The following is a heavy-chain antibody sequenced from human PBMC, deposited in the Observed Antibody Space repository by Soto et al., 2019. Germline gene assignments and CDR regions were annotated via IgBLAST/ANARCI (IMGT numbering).Heavy chain of an antibody. D-gene: IGHD6-19*01. Sequence: GGSLRLSCVGSGFTFSSSTLNWVRQSPGKGLEWVASISSSSTYIYYTNSVKGRFTISKDNTKNSLYLQMNSLRAEDTAVYYCARSSGWMDQFDYWGQGALVTVSS. CDR2: ISSSSTYI. J-gene: IGHJ4*02. V-gene: IGHV3-21*01. CDR3: ARSSGWMDQFDY. CDR1: GFTFSSST.